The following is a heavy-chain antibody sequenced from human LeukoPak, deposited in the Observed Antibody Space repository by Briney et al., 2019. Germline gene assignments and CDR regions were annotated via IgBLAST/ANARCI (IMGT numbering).Heavy chain of an antibody. J-gene: IGHJ6*03. CDR1: GFTFSSYS. Sequence: GGSLRLSCAASGFTFSSYSMNWVRQAPGKGLEWVSYISSSSSTIYYADSVKGRFTISRDNSKNTLYLQMNSLRAEDTAVYYCAKHADFEDYGDYSDYYYMDVWGKGTTVTVSS. CDR3: AKHADFEDYGDYSDYYYMDV. D-gene: IGHD4-17*01. V-gene: IGHV3-48*01. CDR2: ISSSSSTI.